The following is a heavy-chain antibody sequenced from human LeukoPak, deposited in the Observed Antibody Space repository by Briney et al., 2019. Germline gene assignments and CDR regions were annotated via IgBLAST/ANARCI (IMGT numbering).Heavy chain of an antibody. CDR2: IHYDGRNQ. CDR3: AKAAYDSSGSWYYFDY. CDR1: GFTFSSYG. J-gene: IGHJ4*02. D-gene: IGHD3-22*01. Sequence: GGSLRLSCAASGFTFSSYGMHWVRQAPGKGLEWVTFIHYDGRNQYYADSVKGRFTISRDNSKNTLYLQMNSLRPEDTAVYYCAKAAYDSSGSWYYFDYWGQGTLVTVSS. V-gene: IGHV3-30*02.